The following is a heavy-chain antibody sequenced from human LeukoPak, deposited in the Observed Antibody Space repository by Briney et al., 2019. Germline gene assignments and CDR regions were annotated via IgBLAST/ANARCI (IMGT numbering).Heavy chain of an antibody. J-gene: IGHJ3*02. CDR3: ARNYHGSGSTAFDI. D-gene: IGHD3-10*01. Sequence: GGSLRLSCAASGFTFDDHGMSWVRQAPGKGLEWVSGINGNGGSTGYGDSMKGRFTISRDNAKNSLYLQMNSLRVEDTALYHCARNYHGSGSTAFDIWGQGTMVTVSS. CDR2: INGNGGST. V-gene: IGHV3-20*01. CDR1: GFTFDDHG.